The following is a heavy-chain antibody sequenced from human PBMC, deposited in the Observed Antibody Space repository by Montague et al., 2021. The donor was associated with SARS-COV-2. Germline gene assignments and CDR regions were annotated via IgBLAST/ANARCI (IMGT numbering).Heavy chain of an antibody. Sequence: VKPTQTLTLTCTFSGFSLGTSGEAVGWIRQPPGKALEWLAVIYWYDEGRYSPSLKSRLTIRKGTSKNQVVLTMTNMDPVDTVTYFCGHFLHRGSPNWYFDFWGRGTLVTVSS. V-gene: IGHV2-5*01. CDR2: IYWYDEG. CDR1: GFSLGTSGEA. D-gene: IGHD1-14*01. J-gene: IGHJ2*01. CDR3: GHFLHRGSPNWYFDF.